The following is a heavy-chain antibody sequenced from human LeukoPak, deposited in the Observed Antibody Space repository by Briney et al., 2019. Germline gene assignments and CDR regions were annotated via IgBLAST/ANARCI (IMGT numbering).Heavy chain of an antibody. CDR1: GGSVSGYN. D-gene: IGHD3-22*01. V-gene: IGHV4-34*01. J-gene: IGHJ6*02. Sequence: PSQTLSLTCAVYGGSVSGYNWGWNRQPPRKGLGWVWEINHSGSTNYNPSLTNRVTISVDKSKNQFSMKLSSVPAADTAVYYCARALSYYDSSGLRYYYYYYGMDVWGQGNTVTVSS. CDR3: ARALSYYDSSGLRYYYYYYGMDV. CDR2: INHSGST.